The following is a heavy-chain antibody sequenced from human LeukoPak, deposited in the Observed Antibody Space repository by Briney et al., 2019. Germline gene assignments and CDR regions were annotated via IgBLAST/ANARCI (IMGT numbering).Heavy chain of an antibody. V-gene: IGHV4-39*02. CDR2: IYYTGTT. CDR3: ARPRDDSTGYYLGY. CDR1: GGSIRGSSYY. D-gene: IGHD3-22*01. J-gene: IGHJ4*02. Sequence: PSETLSLTCTVSGGSIRGSSYYWGWIHQPPGKGLEWIGNIYYTGTTYYNPSLKSRVTISVDTSENHFSLRLRSVTAADTAVYLCARPRDDSTGYYLGYWGRGTLVTVSS.